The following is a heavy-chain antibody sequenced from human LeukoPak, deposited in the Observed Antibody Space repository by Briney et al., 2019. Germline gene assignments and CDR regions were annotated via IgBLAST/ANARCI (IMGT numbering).Heavy chain of an antibody. CDR2: IYYSGST. CDR3: ARLGEI. Sequence: SQTMSLTCTVSPRSISSAGYYCNWIRQHPVKGLEWIGYIYYSGSTYYNPSLKSRVTISLDTSKNQFSLKLTSVTAADTAVYYCARLGEIWGQGTMVTVSS. V-gene: IGHV4-31*03. CDR1: PRSISSAGYY. J-gene: IGHJ3*02. D-gene: IGHD3-16*01.